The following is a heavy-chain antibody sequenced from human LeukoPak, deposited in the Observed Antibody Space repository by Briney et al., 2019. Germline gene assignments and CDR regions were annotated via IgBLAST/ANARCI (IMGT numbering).Heavy chain of an antibody. V-gene: IGHV1-2*06. J-gene: IGHJ4*02. CDR1: GYTFTGYY. CDR3: ARGDYGGNSEFDY. D-gene: IGHD4-23*01. Sequence: ASVTVSCKASGYTFTGYYMHWVRQAPGQGLEWMGRINPNSGGTNYAQKFQGRVTMTRDTSISTAYMELSRLRSDDTAVYYCARGDYGGNSEFDYWGQGTLVTVSS. CDR2: INPNSGGT.